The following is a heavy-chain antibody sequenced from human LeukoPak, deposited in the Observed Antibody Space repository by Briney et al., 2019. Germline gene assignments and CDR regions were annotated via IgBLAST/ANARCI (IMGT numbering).Heavy chain of an antibody. CDR1: GFTFSSYA. D-gene: IGHD3-22*01. CDR2: ISGSGGST. V-gene: IGHV3-23*01. J-gene: IGHJ4*02. Sequence: GGSLRLSCAASGFTFSSYAMSWVRQAPGKGLEWVSAISGSGGSTYYADSVKGRFTISRDNSQNTLYLQINSLRAEDTAVYYCAKDLGYYYDSSGYEPHYLDYWGQGTLVTVSS. CDR3: AKDLGYYYDSSGYEPHYLDY.